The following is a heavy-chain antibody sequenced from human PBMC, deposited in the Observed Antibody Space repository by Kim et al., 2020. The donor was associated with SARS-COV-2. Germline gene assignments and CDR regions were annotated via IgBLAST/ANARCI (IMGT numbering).Heavy chain of an antibody. CDR2: ISYDGSNK. Sequence: GGSLRLSCAASGFTFSSYAMHWVRQAPGKGLEWVAVISYDGSNKYYADSVKGRFTISRDNSKNTLYLQMNSLRAEDTAVYYCARDQSPGVTMVRGAGYYYGMDVWGQGTTVTVSS. D-gene: IGHD3-10*01. V-gene: IGHV3-30*04. CDR3: ARDQSPGVTMVRGAGYYYGMDV. J-gene: IGHJ6*02. CDR1: GFTFSSYA.